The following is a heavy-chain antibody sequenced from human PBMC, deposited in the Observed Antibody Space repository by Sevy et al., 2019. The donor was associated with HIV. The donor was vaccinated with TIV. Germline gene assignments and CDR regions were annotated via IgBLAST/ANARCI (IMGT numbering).Heavy chain of an antibody. D-gene: IGHD1-26*01. CDR3: ATGGGSFGFDH. CDR1: GYTLSEVT. J-gene: IGHJ4*02. CDR2: ADPEDGET. V-gene: IGHV1-24*01. Sequence: ASVKVSCKVSGYTLSEVTLHWGRQAPGKGLEWMGGADPEDGETIYAQKFQGRVTMSEDTSTDTAYMELTSLTSEDTAFYYCATGGGSFGFDHWGQGTLVTVSS.